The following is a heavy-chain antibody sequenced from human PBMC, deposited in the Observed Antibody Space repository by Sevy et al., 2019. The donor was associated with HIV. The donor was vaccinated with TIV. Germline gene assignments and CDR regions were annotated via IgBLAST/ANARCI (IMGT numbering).Heavy chain of an antibody. D-gene: IGHD3-10*01. CDR3: AKGLGMVQGALLSDDT. J-gene: IGHJ3*02. V-gene: IGHV3-30*02. CDR1: GFTFSRYG. CDR2: IRFDGTTK. Sequence: GGSLRLSCAASGFTFSRYGMHWVRQAPGRGLEWVSFIRFDGTTKYYGDSVKGRFTISRDNSKNTPYLQMNSLRVEDTAVYYCAKGLGMVQGALLSDDTWGQGTMVTVSS.